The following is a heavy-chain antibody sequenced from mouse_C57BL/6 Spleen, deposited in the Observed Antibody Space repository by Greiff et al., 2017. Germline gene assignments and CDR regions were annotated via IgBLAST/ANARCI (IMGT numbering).Heavy chain of an antibody. D-gene: IGHD2-1*01. CDR2: INPGSGGT. J-gene: IGHJ3*01. Sequence: VQLQQSGAELVRPGTSVKVSCKASGYAFTNYLIEWVKQRPGQGLEWIGVINPGSGGTNYNEKFKGKATLTADKSSSTAYMQLSSLTSEDSAVYFCARKRGMDGNYWCAYWGQGTLVTVSA. V-gene: IGHV1-54*01. CDR3: ARKRGMDGNYWCAY. CDR1: GYAFTNYL.